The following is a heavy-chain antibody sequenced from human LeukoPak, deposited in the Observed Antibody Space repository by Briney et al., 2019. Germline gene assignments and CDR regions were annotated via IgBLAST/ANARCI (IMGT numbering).Heavy chain of an antibody. CDR2: ISWNSGSI. CDR3: ARDTILSP. CDR1: GFTFDDYA. J-gene: IGHJ5*02. D-gene: IGHD3-3*01. Sequence: PGGSLRLSCAASGFTFDDYAMHWVRQAPGKGLEWVSGISWNSGSIGYADSVKGRFTISRDNSKNTLYLQMNSLRAEDTAVYYCARDTILSPWGQGTLVTVSS. V-gene: IGHV3-9*01.